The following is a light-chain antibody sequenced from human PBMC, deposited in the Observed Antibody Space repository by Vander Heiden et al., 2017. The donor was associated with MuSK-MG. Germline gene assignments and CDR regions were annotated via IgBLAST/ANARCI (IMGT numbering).Light chain of an antibody. CDR2: AAS. Sequence: DIQMPQSPSSLAASVGARVTITCRASQSISSYVNWYQQKPGKATKLLIDAASSLQSGVPSRFSGSGSGTVFTLTISSLQPEDFATYCCQQSDCPPRTFGQGTKVEIK. CDR3: QQSDCPPRT. CDR1: QSISSY. J-gene: IGKJ1*01. V-gene: IGKV1-39*01.